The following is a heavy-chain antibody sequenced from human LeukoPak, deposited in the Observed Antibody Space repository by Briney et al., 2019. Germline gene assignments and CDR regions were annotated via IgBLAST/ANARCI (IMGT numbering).Heavy chain of an antibody. D-gene: IGHD3-22*01. V-gene: IGHV1-2*02. CDR1: GYTFTGYY. Sequence: GASVTVSCTTSGYTFTGYYIHWVRQAPGQGLEWIGWINPNNGGTNYAQKFQDRVTMTRDTSISTAYMELSRLTSDDTAVYYCARDQNFHGSGGYYGIDCWGQGTLVTVSS. CDR3: ARDQNFHGSGGYYGIDC. CDR2: INPNNGGT. J-gene: IGHJ4*02.